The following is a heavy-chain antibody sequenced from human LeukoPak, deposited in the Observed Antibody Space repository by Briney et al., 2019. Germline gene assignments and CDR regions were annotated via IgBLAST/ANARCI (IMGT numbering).Heavy chain of an antibody. D-gene: IGHD2-15*01. J-gene: IGHJ4*02. CDR3: AKGRSGGSMPFDY. CDR2: IFPSGGEI. CDR1: GFTFSTFA. V-gene: IGHV3-23*01. Sequence: GGSLRLSCAASGFTFSTFAMIWVRQPPGKGLEWVSSIFPSGGEIHYADSVRGRFTISRDNSKSTLSLQMNSLRAEDTAVYYCAKGRSGGSMPFDYWGQGTLVTVSS.